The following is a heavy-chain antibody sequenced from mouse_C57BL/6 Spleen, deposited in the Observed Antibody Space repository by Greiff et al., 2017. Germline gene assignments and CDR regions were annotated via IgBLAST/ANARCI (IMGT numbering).Heavy chain of an antibody. CDR3: ARRGVTSNFDV. Sequence: QVQLQQPGAELVMPGASVKLSSKASGYTFTSYWMHWVKQRPGQGLEWIGEIDPSDSYTNYNQKFKGKSTLTVDKSSSTAYMQLSSLTSEDSAVYYCARRGVTSNFDVWGTGTTVTVSS. D-gene: IGHD2-12*01. V-gene: IGHV1-69*01. J-gene: IGHJ1*03. CDR2: IDPSDSYT. CDR1: GYTFTSYW.